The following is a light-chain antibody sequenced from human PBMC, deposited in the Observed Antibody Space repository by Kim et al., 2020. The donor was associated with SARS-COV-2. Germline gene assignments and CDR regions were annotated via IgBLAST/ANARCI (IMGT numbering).Light chain of an antibody. CDR2: SNN. CDR3: AAWDDSLNRAV. Sequence: QYVLTQPPSASGTPGQRVTISCSGSSSNIGSNTVNWYQQLPGTAPKLLIYSNNQRPSGVPDRFSGSKSGTSASLAISGLQSEDEADYYCAAWDDSLNRAVCGGGTQLTVL. V-gene: IGLV1-44*01. CDR1: SSNIGSNT. J-gene: IGLJ7*01.